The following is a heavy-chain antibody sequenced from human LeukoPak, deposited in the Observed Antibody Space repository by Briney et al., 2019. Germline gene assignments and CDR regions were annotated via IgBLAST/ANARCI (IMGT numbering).Heavy chain of an antibody. V-gene: IGHV3-23*01. CDR3: AKDRRDTAMVFSNRNSWFES. Sequence: PGGSLRLSCAASGFTFSNYAMSWVRQAPGKGLEWVSAISGSGGSTYYADSVKGRFTISRDNSKNTLYLQMNSLRAEDTAVFYCAKDRRDTAMVFSNRNSWFESWGQGTLVTVSS. CDR1: GFTFSNYA. D-gene: IGHD5-18*01. J-gene: IGHJ5*01. CDR2: ISGSGGST.